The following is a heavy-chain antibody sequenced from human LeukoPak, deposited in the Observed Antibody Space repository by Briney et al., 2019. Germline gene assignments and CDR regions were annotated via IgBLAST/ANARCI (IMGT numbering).Heavy chain of an antibody. CDR3: ARLDGYSSSWAGGGY. V-gene: IGHV4-30-4*01. CDR1: GGSISSGDYY. J-gene: IGHJ4*02. Sequence: SETLSLTCTVSGGSISSGDYYWSWIRQPPGKGLEWIGYIYYSGSTYCNPSLKSRVTISVDTSKNQFSLKLSSVTAADTAVYYCARLDGYSSSWAGGGYWGRGPLVTVSS. D-gene: IGHD6-13*01. CDR2: IYYSGST.